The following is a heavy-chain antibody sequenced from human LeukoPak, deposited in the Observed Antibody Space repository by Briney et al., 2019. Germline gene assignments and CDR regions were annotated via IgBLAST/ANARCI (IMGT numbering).Heavy chain of an antibody. CDR1: GFTFSSYS. D-gene: IGHD6-13*01. CDR2: ISSSSSYI. Sequence: GGSLRLSCAASGFTFSSYSMNWVRQAPGKGLEWVSSISSSSSYIYYADSVKGRFTISRDNAKNSLYLQMNSLRAEDTAVYYCARESGSSWYSFYYFDYWGQGTLVTVSS. J-gene: IGHJ4*02. CDR3: ARESGSSWYSFYYFDY. V-gene: IGHV3-21*01.